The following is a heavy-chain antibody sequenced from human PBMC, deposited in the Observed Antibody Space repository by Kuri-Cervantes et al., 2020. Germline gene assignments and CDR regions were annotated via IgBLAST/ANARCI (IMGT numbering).Heavy chain of an antibody. CDR1: GYTFTSYY. D-gene: IGHD4-17*01. CDR2: INPSGGST. CDR3: ARWRADYGDAFDI. V-gene: IGHV1-46*01. J-gene: IGHJ3*02. Sequence: GGSLRLSCKASGYTFTSYYMHWVRQAPGQGLEWMGIINPSGGSTSYAQKFQGRVTMTRDTSTSTVYMELSSLRSEDTAVYYCARWRADYGDAFDIWGQGTMVTVSS.